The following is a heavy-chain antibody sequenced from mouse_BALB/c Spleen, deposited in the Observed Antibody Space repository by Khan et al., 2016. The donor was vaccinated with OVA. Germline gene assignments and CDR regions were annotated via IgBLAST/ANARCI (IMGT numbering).Heavy chain of an antibody. Sequence: EVELVESGGGLVKPGGSLKLSCAASGFTFSDYYMYWVRQTPEKRLEWVATISDGGSYTYYPDSVKGRFTISRDNAKNHLYLQMRSLKSEDTAMYYCARAGYGGFAYGGQGTLVTVSA. D-gene: IGHD1-1*02. V-gene: IGHV5-4*02. J-gene: IGHJ3*01. CDR2: ISDGGSYT. CDR1: GFTFSDYY. CDR3: ARAGYGGFAY.